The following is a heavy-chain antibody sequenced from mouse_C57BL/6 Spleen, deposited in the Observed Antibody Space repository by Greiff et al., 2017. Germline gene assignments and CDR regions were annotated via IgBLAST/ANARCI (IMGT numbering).Heavy chain of an antibody. CDR2: IYPRSGNT. D-gene: IGHD1-1*01. J-gene: IGHJ4*01. CDR1: GYTFTSYG. Sequence: QVQLQQSGAELARPGASVKLSCKASGYTFTSYGISWVKQRTGQGLEWIGEIYPRSGNTYYNEKFKGKATLTADKSSSTAYMELRSLTSEDSAVXFCARGATVVANYYAMDYWGQGTSVTVSS. CDR3: ARGATVVANYYAMDY. V-gene: IGHV1-81*01.